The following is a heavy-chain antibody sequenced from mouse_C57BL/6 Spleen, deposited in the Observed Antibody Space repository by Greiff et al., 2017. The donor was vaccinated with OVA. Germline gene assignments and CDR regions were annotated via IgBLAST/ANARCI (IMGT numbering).Heavy chain of an antibody. CDR1: GYTFTSYW. D-gene: IGHD5-1*01. V-gene: IGHV1-64*01. CDR3: ERGSEEYDYAMDD. J-gene: IGHJ4*01. CDR2: IHPNSGST. Sequence: QVQLQQPGAELVKPGASVKLSCKASGYTFTSYWMHWVKQRPGQGLEWIGMIHPNSGSTNYNEKFKSKATLTVDKSSSTAYMQLSSLTSEDSAVDECERGSEEYDYAMDDGGKGTSVT.